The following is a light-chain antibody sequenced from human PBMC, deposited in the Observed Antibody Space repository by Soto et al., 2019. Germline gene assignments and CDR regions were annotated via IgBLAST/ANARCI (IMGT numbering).Light chain of an antibody. CDR3: KSYAGSNTYV. CDR2: VVV. V-gene: IGLV2-8*01. Sequence: QSVLTQPPSASASPGQSVTISCTGTKNDIGVYYFVSLYQHHPGKAPRLIIYVVVQRPSGVPDRFSRSKSGNTASLTAPGLQAADEADYFCKSYAGSNTYVFGSETKVTVL. CDR1: KNDIGVYYF. J-gene: IGLJ1*01.